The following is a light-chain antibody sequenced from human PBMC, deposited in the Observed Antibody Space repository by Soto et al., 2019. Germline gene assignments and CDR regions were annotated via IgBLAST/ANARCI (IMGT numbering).Light chain of an antibody. CDR3: QQYNTWLIT. V-gene: IGKV3-15*01. CDR2: GAS. CDR1: QSVSSN. J-gene: IGKJ5*01. Sequence: EIVMTQSPATLSVSPGERATLSCRASQSVSSNLAWYQQKPGQAPRLLIYGASTRATGIPARFSGSGSGTELTLTISSLQSEDFAVYYCQQYNTWLITFGQGTRLEIK.